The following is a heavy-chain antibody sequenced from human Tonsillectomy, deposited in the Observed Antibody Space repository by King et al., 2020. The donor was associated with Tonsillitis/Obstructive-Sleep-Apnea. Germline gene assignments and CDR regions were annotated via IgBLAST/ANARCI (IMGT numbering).Heavy chain of an antibody. Sequence: LQLQESGPGLVKPSETLSLTCTVSGGSISSSTYYWGWIRQPPGKGLEWIGSICYSGSTYFNPSLKSRVNISVDTSKNQFSLKLSSVTAADTAVYYCAREGEYRSPNYFAHWGQGTLVTVSA. CDR2: ICYSGST. D-gene: IGHD6-6*01. CDR1: GGSISSSTYY. CDR3: AREGEYRSPNYFAH. J-gene: IGHJ4*02. V-gene: IGHV4-39*01.